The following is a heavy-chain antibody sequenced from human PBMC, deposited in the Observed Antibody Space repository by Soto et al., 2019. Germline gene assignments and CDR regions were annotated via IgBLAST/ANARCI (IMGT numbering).Heavy chain of an antibody. CDR1: GASIGSGSYS. D-gene: IGHD3-10*01. CDR2: LHHSGDT. V-gene: IGHV4-30-2*01. Sequence: QLQLQESGSGLVRPSQTLSLTCTVSGASIGSGSYSWNWIRQPPGKGLEWIGYLHHSGDTYFNPSLRGRVSISVDRPNNQFSLKLISVTAADTAVYYCARFPLWFGELDYWGQGALVTVSS. CDR3: ARFPLWFGELDY. J-gene: IGHJ4*02.